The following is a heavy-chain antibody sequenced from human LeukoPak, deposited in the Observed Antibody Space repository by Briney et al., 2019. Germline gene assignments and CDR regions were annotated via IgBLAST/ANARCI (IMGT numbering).Heavy chain of an antibody. CDR2: IHNSRTT. V-gene: IGHV4-34*01. D-gene: IGHD3-10*01. CDR1: GGPFSGYF. Sequence: SETLSLTCAVSGGPFSGYFWSWIRQSSGKGLEWIGEIHNSRTTNYNPSLNSRVTISEDTSKNQFYLNLRSVTAADTAVYYCARRYYYNLGSFPFDFWGQGTLVTVSS. CDR3: ARRYYYNLGSFPFDF. J-gene: IGHJ4*02.